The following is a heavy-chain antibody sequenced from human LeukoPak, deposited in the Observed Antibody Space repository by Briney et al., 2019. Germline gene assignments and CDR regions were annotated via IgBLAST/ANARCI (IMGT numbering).Heavy chain of an antibody. D-gene: IGHD3-3*01. CDR1: GGSISSGDYY. CDR2: IYYSGST. J-gene: IGHJ5*02. Sequence: SETLSLTCTVSGGSISSGDYYWSWIRQPPGKGLEWIGYIYYSGSTHYNPSLKSRVTISVDTSKNQFSLKLSSVTAADTAVYYCARVRPYDFWSGYSNWFDPRGQGTLVTVSS. CDR3: ARVRPYDFWSGYSNWFDP. V-gene: IGHV4-30-4*01.